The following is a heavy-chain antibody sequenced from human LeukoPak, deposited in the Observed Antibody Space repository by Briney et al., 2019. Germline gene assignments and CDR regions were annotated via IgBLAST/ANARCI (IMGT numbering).Heavy chain of an antibody. Sequence: SETLSLTCTVSGGSISSHYWSWIRQPPGKGLEWIGYIYTSGSTNYNPSLKSRVTISVDTSKNQFSLKLSSVTAADTAVYYCARGRGRDGYNWDYYYMDVWGKGTTVTVSS. CDR2: IYTSGST. J-gene: IGHJ6*03. CDR3: ARGRGRDGYNWDYYYMDV. D-gene: IGHD5-24*01. CDR1: GGSISSHY. V-gene: IGHV4-4*09.